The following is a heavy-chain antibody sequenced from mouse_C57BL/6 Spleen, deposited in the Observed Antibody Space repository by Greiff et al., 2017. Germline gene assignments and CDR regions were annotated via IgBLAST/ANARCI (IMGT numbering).Heavy chain of an antibody. CDR2: IRHKANGYTT. J-gene: IGHJ3*01. CDR1: GFTFTDYY. V-gene: IGHV7-3*01. D-gene: IGHD3-1*01. Sequence: EVKLVESGGGLVQPGGSLSLSCAASGFTFTDYYMSWVRQPPGKALEWLGFIRHKANGYTTEYSASVKGRFTISRDNSQSILYLQMNALRAEDSATYYVARDEGAPVAYWGQGTLVTVSA. CDR3: ARDEGAPVAY.